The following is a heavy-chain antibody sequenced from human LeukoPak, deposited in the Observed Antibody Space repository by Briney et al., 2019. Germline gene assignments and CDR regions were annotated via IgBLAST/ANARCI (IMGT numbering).Heavy chain of an antibody. Sequence: PGGSLRLSCAASGFTFSDYYMSWIRQAPGKGLEWVSYISSSSSYTNYADSVKGRFTISRDNAKNSLYLQMNSLRAEDTAVYYCAGTTTVVTCDFDYWGQGTLVTVSS. J-gene: IGHJ4*02. CDR1: GFTFSDYY. CDR2: ISSSSSYT. D-gene: IGHD4-23*01. V-gene: IGHV3-11*06. CDR3: AGTTTVVTCDFDY.